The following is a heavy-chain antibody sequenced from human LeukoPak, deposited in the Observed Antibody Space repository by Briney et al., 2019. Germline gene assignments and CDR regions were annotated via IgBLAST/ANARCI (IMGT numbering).Heavy chain of an antibody. Sequence: ASVKVSCKASGYTFTACYVHWVRQAPGQGPEWMGWIHPNSGGTKYAQNFQGRVTMTRDTSITTAYMELSSLRSDDTAVYYCARGDIYWDYWGQGTQVTVSS. J-gene: IGHJ4*02. V-gene: IGHV1-2*02. CDR1: GYTFTACY. CDR3: ARGDIYWDY. CDR2: IHPNSGGT. D-gene: IGHD2-15*01.